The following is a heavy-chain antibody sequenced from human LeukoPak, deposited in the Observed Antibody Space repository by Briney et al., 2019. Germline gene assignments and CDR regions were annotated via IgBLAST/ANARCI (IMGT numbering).Heavy chain of an antibody. D-gene: IGHD5-18*01. Sequence: GGSLRLSCAASGFTFSSYAMSWVRQAPGKGLEWVSAISGSGGSTYYADSVKGRFTISRDNSKNTLYLQMNSLRAEDTALYYCAKDTFSYGSQFDYWGQGTLVTVSS. CDR3: AKDTFSYGSQFDY. J-gene: IGHJ4*02. CDR2: ISGSGGST. V-gene: IGHV3-23*01. CDR1: GFTFSSYA.